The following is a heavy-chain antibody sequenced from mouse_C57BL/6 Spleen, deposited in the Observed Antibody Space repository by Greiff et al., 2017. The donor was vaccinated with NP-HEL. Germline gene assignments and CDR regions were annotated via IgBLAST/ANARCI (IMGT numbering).Heavy chain of an antibody. CDR1: GFTFTDYY. Sequence: EVQRVESGGGLVQPGGSLSLSCAASGFTFTDYYMSWVRQPPGKALEWLGFIRNKANGYTTEYSASVKGRFTISRDNSQSILYLQMNALRAEDSATYYCASTTGAWFAYWGQGTLVTVSA. J-gene: IGHJ3*01. CDR2: IRNKANGYTT. V-gene: IGHV7-3*01. D-gene: IGHD4-1*02. CDR3: ASTTGAWFAY.